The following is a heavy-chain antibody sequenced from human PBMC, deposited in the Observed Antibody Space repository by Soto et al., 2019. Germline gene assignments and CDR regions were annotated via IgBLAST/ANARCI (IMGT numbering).Heavy chain of an antibody. CDR2: ISDTGAST. V-gene: IGHV3-23*01. CDR1: GFTFKESA. Sequence: PGGSLRLSCEASGFTFKESAMNWVRQAPGKGLEWVASISDTGASTWYAESVRGRLSISRDNSKNTLYLQMNSLRAEDTAVYYCAKGRAARGPGLYYFDYWGQGTLVTVSS. D-gene: IGHD3-16*01. CDR3: AKGRAARGPGLYYFDY. J-gene: IGHJ4*02.